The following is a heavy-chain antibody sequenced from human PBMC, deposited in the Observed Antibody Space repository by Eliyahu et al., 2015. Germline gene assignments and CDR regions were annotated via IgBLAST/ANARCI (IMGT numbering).Heavy chain of an antibody. CDR1: GFTFSRYG. CDR2: ISYEGSST. CDR3: ASPNRLWTWGIGSLDY. V-gene: IGHV3-30*03. Sequence: QVQLVESGGGVVQPGRSLRLSCAASGFTFSRYGMHWVRQAPGKGLEWVAVISYEGSSTYYADSVKGRFTISRDDSKNTLYLQMNSLRVEDTAVYYCASPNRLWTWGIGSLDYWGQGTLVTVSS. J-gene: IGHJ4*02. D-gene: IGHD3-16*01.